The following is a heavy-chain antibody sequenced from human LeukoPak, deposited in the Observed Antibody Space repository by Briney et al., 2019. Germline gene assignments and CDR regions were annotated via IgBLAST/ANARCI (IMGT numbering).Heavy chain of an antibody. V-gene: IGHV3-7*01. CDR2: MNPDGSAI. J-gene: IGHJ3*02. CDR1: GFSFSGSW. Sequence: PGGSLRLSCTASGFSFSGSWMSWVRRLPGKGLEWLADMNPDGSAIVYVDSVKGRFTVSRNNAKNSLYLQMDGLRAEDTAVYYCARDPLNGALDIWGQGTLVTGSS. CDR3: ARDPLNGALDI.